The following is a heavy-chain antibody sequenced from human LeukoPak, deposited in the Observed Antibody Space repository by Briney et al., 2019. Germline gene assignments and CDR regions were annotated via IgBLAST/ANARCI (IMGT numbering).Heavy chain of an antibody. Sequence: PGRSLRLSCAAAGFTFSTYAMHWGRQPPGKGRGWVAVIWDDGSNRDYADSVNGRFTVYRDNSQNTLHLQRDSRRAEDRAVYYCARDRGSGGMASTYYWGQGTLVTVSS. V-gene: IGHV3-33*01. CDR2: IWDDGSNR. J-gene: IGHJ4*02. CDR1: GFTFSTYA. D-gene: IGHD3-10*01. CDR3: ARDRGSGGMASTYY.